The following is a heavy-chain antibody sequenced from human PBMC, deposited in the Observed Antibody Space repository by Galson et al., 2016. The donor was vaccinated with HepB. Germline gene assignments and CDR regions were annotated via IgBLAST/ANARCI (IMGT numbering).Heavy chain of an antibody. J-gene: IGHJ4*02. D-gene: IGHD6-13*01. CDR3: ARLRFSSSWYKDY. CDR2: ISGSGGST. V-gene: IGHV3-23*01. CDR1: GFTFSSYA. Sequence: SLRLSCAASGFTFSSYAMSWVRQAPGKGLEWVSAISGSGGSTYYADSVKGRFTISRDNANNSLFLQLNSLRAEDTAVYYCARLRFSSSWYKDYWGQGTLVTVSS.